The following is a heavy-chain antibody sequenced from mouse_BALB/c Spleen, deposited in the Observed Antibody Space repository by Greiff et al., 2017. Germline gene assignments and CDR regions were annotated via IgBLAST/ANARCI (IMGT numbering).Heavy chain of an antibody. CDR3: ARQGILRSPYAMDY. J-gene: IGHJ4*01. Sequence: EVKLVESGGGLVQPGESLKLSCESNEYEFPSHDMSWVRKTPEKRLELVAAINSDGGSTYYPDTMERRFIISRDNTKKTLYLQMSSLRSEGTALYYCARQGILRSPYAMDYWGQGTSVTVSS. D-gene: IGHD1-1*01. CDR1: EYEFPSHD. V-gene: IGHV5-2*03. CDR2: INSDGGST.